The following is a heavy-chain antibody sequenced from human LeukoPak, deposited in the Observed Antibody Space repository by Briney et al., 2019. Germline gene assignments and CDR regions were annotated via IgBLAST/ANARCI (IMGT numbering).Heavy chain of an antibody. J-gene: IGHJ4*02. CDR3: AKDDAWLRFGE. CDR2: ISGSGGGT. V-gene: IGHV3-23*01. Sequence: GGTLRLSCAASGFTFSSYAMSWVRQAPGKGLEWVSDISGSGGGTYYADSVKGRFTISRDNSKNTLYLEVISLTAEDTAVYYCAKDDAWLRFGEWSQGTLVTVSS. D-gene: IGHD3-10*01. CDR1: GFTFSSYA.